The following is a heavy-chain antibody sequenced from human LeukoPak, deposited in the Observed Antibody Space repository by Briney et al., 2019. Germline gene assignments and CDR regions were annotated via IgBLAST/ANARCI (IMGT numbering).Heavy chain of an antibody. V-gene: IGHV4-59*12. CDR3: ARGVVLGQDDAFDI. Sequence: PSETLSLTCTVSGGSISNYYWGWIRQPPGKGLEWIGYIFYRGSIDYSPSLQSRVTISVDTSKNHLSLRLTSVTAADTAVYFCARGVVLGQDDAFDIWGRGTMVTVSS. CDR1: GGSISNYY. D-gene: IGHD3/OR15-3a*01. CDR2: IFYRGSI. J-gene: IGHJ3*02.